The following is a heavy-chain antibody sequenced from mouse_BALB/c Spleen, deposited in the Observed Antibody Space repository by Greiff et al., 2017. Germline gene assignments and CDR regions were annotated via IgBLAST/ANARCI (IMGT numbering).Heavy chain of an antibody. J-gene: IGHJ2*01. CDR2: INPYNGAT. CDR3: ARPNYDYDGDY. CDR1: GYSFTGYY. Sequence: VQLQQSGPELVKPGASVKISCKASGYSFTGYYMHWVKQSHVKSLEWIGRINPYNGATSYNQNFKDKASLTVDKSSSTAYMELHSLTSEDSAVYYCARPNYDYDGDYWGQGTTLTVSS. D-gene: IGHD2-4*01. V-gene: IGHV1-31*01.